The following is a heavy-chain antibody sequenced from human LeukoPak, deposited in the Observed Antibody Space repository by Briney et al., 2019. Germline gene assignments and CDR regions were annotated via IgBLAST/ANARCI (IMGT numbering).Heavy chain of an antibody. V-gene: IGHV3-30*18. Sequence: PGGSLRLSCAASGFTFSSSDMHWVRQAPGKGLEWVAVISYDATNKYYADSVKGRFTLSRDNSKNTLYLQTNTRRDEDTAVYYCAKASSNYFYYFEYWGQGTLVTVSS. CDR3: AKASSNYFYYFEY. CDR2: ISYDATNK. D-gene: IGHD2/OR15-2a*01. CDR1: GFTFSSSD. J-gene: IGHJ4*02.